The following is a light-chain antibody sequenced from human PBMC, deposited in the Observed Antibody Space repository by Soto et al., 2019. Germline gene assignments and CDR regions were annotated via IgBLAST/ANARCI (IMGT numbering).Light chain of an antibody. CDR3: QSYDSRLSAVV. Sequence: QAVVAQPPSLSGAPGQRVTFSCTGSSSNIGAGYDVHWYQLLPGTAPKVVIFGNRNRPSGVPDRFSGSKSGTSASLAITGLQAEDEADYYCQSYDSRLSAVVFGGGTKLTVL. J-gene: IGLJ2*01. CDR1: SSNIGAGYD. V-gene: IGLV1-40*01. CDR2: GNR.